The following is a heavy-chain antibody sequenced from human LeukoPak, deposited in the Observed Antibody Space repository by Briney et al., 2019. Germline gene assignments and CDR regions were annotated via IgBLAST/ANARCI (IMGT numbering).Heavy chain of an antibody. CDR3: ARDRPWVGIVATSMYYFDH. Sequence: ASVKVSCKASGYTFTSYGISWVRQAPGRGLEWMGWINPESGGANYAQKFQDRVTMTSDTSIDTTYMELSTLRSDDTAVYYCARDRPWVGIVATSMYYFDHWGQGTLVTVPS. CDR2: INPESGGA. V-gene: IGHV1-2*02. CDR1: GYTFTSYG. D-gene: IGHD5-12*01. J-gene: IGHJ4*02.